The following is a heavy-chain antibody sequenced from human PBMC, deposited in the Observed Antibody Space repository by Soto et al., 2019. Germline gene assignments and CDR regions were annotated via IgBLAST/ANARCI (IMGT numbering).Heavy chain of an antibody. V-gene: IGHV3-23*01. CDR1: GFTFSSYA. Sequence: PGGSLRLSCAASGFTFSSYALNWVCEAPGKGLEWFSAISGSGVMTYDADSVKGRFTISRDNSKNTLYLQMNPLRAEETAVYYCGKDRVSENNSGWPQGHRGQGTLLTISS. CDR3: GKDRVSENNSGWPQGH. J-gene: IGHJ4*02. D-gene: IGHD6-19*01. CDR2: ISGSGVMT.